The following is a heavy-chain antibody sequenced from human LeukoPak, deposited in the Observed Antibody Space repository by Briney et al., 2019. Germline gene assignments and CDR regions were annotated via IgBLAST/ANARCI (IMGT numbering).Heavy chain of an antibody. J-gene: IGHJ4*02. CDR3: ARIRSGWYHDY. CDR2: INSDGRTT. CDR1: GFTLSSYW. V-gene: IGHV3-74*01. Sequence: GGSLRLSCAASGFTLSSYWMYWVRQAPGKGRVWVSRINSDGRTTRYADSVKGRFTISRDNAKNTLYLQMNSLRAEDTAVYYCARIRSGWYHDYWGQGTLVTVSS. D-gene: IGHD6-19*01.